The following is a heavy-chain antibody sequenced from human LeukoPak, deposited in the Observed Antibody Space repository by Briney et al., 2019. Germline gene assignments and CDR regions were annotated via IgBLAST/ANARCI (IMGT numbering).Heavy chain of an antibody. Sequence: ASVKVSCKASGYTFTSYYMHWVRQAPGQGLEWMGIINPSGGSTSYAQKFQGRVTMTRDTSTSTVYMELSSLRSEDTAVYYCARDPKKSHMLNWFDPWGQGTLVTVSS. CDR1: GYTFTSYY. J-gene: IGHJ5*02. D-gene: IGHD2-8*01. V-gene: IGHV1-46*01. CDR2: INPSGGST. CDR3: ARDPKKSHMLNWFDP.